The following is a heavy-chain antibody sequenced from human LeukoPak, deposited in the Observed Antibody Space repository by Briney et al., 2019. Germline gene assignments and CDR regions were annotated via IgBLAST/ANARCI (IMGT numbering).Heavy chain of an antibody. D-gene: IGHD6-19*01. V-gene: IGHV4-38-2*02. CDR1: GYSISSGYY. CDR3: ARRAARYSSGWVYYYYMDV. CDR2: IHHSGTT. J-gene: IGHJ6*03. Sequence: SETLSLTCTVSGYSISSGYYWGWLRQPPGKGLEWIGSIHHSGTTFYNPSLKSRVTISVDTSKNQFSLKLSSVTAADTAVYYCARRAARYSSGWVYYYYMDVWGKGTTVTVSS.